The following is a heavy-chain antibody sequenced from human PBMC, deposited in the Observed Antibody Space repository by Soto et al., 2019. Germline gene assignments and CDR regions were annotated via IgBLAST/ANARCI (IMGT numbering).Heavy chain of an antibody. J-gene: IGHJ4*02. CDR2: IYYSGST. V-gene: IGHV4-59*01. CDR3: ASLTVLTAGYFDY. D-gene: IGHD6-25*01. Sequence: SETLSLTCTVSGGSISSYYWSWIRQPPGKGLEWIGYIYYSGSTNYNPSLKSRVTISVDTSKNQFSLKLSSVTAADTAVYYCASLTVLTAGYFDYWGQGTLVTVSS. CDR1: GGSISSYY.